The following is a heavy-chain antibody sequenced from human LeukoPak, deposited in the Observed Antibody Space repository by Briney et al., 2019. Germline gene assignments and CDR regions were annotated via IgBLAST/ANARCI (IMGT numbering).Heavy chain of an antibody. V-gene: IGHV3-21*04. D-gene: IGHD2-15*01. CDR2: ISGNSIYI. Sequence: PGGSLRLSCAASGFTFSSYSMNWVRQAPGKGLEWVSSISGNSIYIYYADSVKGRFTISRDNSKNTLYLQMNSLRAEDTAVYYCAKQRAASTVPYYFDYWGQGTLVTVSS. CDR3: AKQRAASTVPYYFDY. CDR1: GFTFSSYS. J-gene: IGHJ4*02.